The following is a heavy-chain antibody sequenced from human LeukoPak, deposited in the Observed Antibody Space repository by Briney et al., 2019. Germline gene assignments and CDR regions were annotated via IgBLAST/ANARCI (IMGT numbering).Heavy chain of an antibody. CDR3: ARSERHYYYYYMDV. Sequence: SETLSLTCTVSGGSISSSSYYWSWIRQPAGKGLEWIGRIYTSGSTNYNPSLKSRVTISVDTSKNQFSLKLSSVTAADTAVYYCARSERHYYYYYMDVWGKGTTVTVSS. CDR2: IYTSGST. CDR1: GGSISSSSYY. J-gene: IGHJ6*03. V-gene: IGHV4-61*02.